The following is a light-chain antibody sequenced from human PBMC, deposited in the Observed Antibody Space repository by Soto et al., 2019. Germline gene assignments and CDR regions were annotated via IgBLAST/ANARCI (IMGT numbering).Light chain of an antibody. CDR1: QSVTSN. J-gene: IGKJ4*01. CDR2: VAS. Sequence: EIVMTQSPFTLSVSPGERATLSCRASQSVTSNLAWYQQKPGQAPRLLIYVASTRATGIPARFSGSGSGTELTLPISSLQSEDFAVYYWQQYNNWLTFGGGTTVEIK. V-gene: IGKV3-15*01. CDR3: QQYNNWLT.